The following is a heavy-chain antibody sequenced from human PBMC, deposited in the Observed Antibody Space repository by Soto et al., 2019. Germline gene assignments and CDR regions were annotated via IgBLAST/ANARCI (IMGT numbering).Heavy chain of an antibody. CDR3: ARDGDVNTGFGKDY. Sequence: GGSLRLSCAASGFTFSSYGMHWVRQAPGKGLEWVAFIWHDGGNKFYAESVKGRFTISRDNSKNTLYLQMTSLSAEDTAMYYCARDGDVNTGFGKDYWGQGTLVTVS. CDR1: GFTFSSYG. D-gene: IGHD3-16*01. J-gene: IGHJ4*02. V-gene: IGHV3-33*01. CDR2: IWHDGGNK.